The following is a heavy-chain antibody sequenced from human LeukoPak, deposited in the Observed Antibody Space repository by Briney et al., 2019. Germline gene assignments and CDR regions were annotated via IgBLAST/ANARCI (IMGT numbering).Heavy chain of an antibody. V-gene: IGHV3-74*01. CDR3: ARVGYDNNGLDY. D-gene: IGHD3-22*01. CDR2: INSDGSST. Sequence: GGSLRLSCAASGFTFSSYEMNWVRQAPGKGPVWVSRINSDGSSTNYADSVKGRFTISRDNAKNTLYLQMNSLRAEDTAVYYCARVGYDNNGLDYWGQGTLVSVSS. J-gene: IGHJ4*02. CDR1: GFTFSSYE.